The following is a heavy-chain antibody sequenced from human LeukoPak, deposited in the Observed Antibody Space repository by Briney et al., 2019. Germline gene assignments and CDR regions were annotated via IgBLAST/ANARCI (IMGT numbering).Heavy chain of an antibody. D-gene: IGHD6-13*01. J-gene: IGHJ4*02. CDR1: GFTFSSYA. CDR3: AKGPYAGTFSGFDY. CDR2: ISYDGSNK. V-gene: IGHV3-30*04. Sequence: GGSLRLSCAASGFTFSSYAMHWVRQAPGKGLEWVAVISYDGSNKYYADSVKGRFTISRDNSENTLYLQMNSLRAEDTAVYYCAKGPYAGTFSGFDYWGQGTLVTVSS.